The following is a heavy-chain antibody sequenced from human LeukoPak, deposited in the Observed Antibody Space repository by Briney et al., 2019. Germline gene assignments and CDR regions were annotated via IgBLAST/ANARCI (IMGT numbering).Heavy chain of an antibody. V-gene: IGHV1-69*02. J-gene: IGHJ4*02. CDR3: ARLGPGYYDFWSGYYY. D-gene: IGHD3-3*01. CDR2: IIPILGIA. CDR1: GGTFSSYT. Sequence: ASVKVSCKASGGTFSSYTISWVRQAPGQGLGWMGRIIPILGIANYAQKFQGRVTITADKSTSTAYMELSSLRSEDTAVYYCARLGPGYYDFWSGYYYWGQGTLVTVSS.